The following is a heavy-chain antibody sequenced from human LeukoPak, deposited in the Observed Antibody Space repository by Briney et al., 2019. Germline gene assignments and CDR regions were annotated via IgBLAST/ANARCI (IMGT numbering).Heavy chain of an antibody. CDR1: GGSFSGYY. CDR2: INHSGST. V-gene: IGHV4-34*01. CDR3: ARGFYDFWSGYSVWFDY. Sequence: KTSETLSLTCAVYGGSFSGYYWSWIRQPPGKGLEWIGEINHSGSTNYNPSLKSRVTISVDTSKNQFSLKLSSVTAADTAVYYCARGFYDFWSGYSVWFDYWGQGTLVTVSS. J-gene: IGHJ4*02. D-gene: IGHD3-3*01.